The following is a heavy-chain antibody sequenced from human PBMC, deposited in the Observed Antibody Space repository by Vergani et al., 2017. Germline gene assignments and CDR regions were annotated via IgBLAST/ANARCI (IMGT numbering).Heavy chain of an antibody. D-gene: IGHD3-22*01. CDR3: ARTYYYASSGYYDSSYFDY. J-gene: IGHJ4*02. CDR2: IYPGDSDT. Sequence: EVQLVQSGAEVKKPGESLKISCKGSGYSFTSYWIGWVRQMPGKGLEWMGIIYPGDSDTRYSPSFQGQVTISADKSISTAYLQWSSLKASDTAMYYCARTYYYASSGYYDSSYFDYWGQGTLVTVSS. V-gene: IGHV5-51*01. CDR1: GYSFTSYW.